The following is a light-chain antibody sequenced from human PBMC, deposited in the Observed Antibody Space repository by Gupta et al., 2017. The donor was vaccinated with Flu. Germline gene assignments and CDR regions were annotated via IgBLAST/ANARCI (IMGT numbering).Light chain of an antibody. CDR3: QPDYNLPLDP. V-gene: IGKV1-33*01. J-gene: IGKJ5*01. CDR2: DAS. Sequence: DRVTITCQASQDIHYSLNWSQQKPEKAPKLLIDDASNLETEGPSRFRGCGSCTDFTFTISSLQPEEIATYYFQPDYNLPLDPFGQGTQLEIK. CDR1: QDIHYS.